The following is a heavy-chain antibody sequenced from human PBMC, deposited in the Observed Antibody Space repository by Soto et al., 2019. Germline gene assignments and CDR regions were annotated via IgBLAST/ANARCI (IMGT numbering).Heavy chain of an antibody. CDR2: TSYDGSNK. V-gene: IGHV3-30-3*01. D-gene: IGHD6-13*01. J-gene: IGHJ4*02. CDR1: GFTFSSYA. CDR3: ARGWRGSSSWYASRPFDY. Sequence: GGSLRLSCAASGFTFSSYAMHWVRQAPGKGLEWVAVTSYDGSNKYYADSVKGRFTISRDNSKNTLYLQMNSLRAEDTAVYYCARGWRGSSSWYASRPFDYWGQGTLVTVSS.